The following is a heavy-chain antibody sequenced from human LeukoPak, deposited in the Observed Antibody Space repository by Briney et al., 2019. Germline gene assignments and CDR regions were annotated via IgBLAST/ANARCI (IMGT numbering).Heavy chain of an antibody. D-gene: IGHD3-10*01. V-gene: IGHV1-69*13. CDR3: TRDAGDYGGSGSYPDY. CDR1: GVTFSRLV. CDR2: IVPYFGTS. Sequence: SVKVSCKASGVTFSRLVVSWVRQAPGQGLEWMGQIVPYFGTSNYAQNFQGRVTLTADEATNTAYMELNRLRSDDTAVYYCTRDAGDYGGSGSYPDYWGQGTLVTVSS. J-gene: IGHJ4*02.